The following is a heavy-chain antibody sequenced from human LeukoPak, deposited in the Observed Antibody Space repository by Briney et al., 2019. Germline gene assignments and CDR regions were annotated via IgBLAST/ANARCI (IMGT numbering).Heavy chain of an antibody. Sequence: GGSLRLSCSFSGVTFRNFWMTWLRQAPGKGLEWVDNINEDGSVQHYVDSVKGRFTISRDNAKNSLHLQMSSLRAEDTALYYCARDIGSGNSTVWYDAFDVWGQGTMVTVSS. J-gene: IGHJ3*01. V-gene: IGHV3-7*01. D-gene: IGHD2/OR15-2a*01. CDR1: GVTFRNFW. CDR3: ARDIGSGNSTVWYDAFDV. CDR2: INEDGSVQ.